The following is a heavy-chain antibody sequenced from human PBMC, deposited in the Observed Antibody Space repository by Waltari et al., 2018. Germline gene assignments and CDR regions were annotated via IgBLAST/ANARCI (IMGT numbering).Heavy chain of an antibody. J-gene: IGHJ4*02. V-gene: IGHV3-74*01. D-gene: IGHD2-2*03. Sequence: VQLVASGGGPVPPVGTPALSRALPCSRSRDHRMHWVRQAPGKGLTWVSAINLDGSGTWYADTVRGRLTISRDSAKNTVYLQMNSLRGDDTAVYYCARGLLTAVGYGDYWGQGTLVTVSS. CDR2: INLDGSGT. CDR1: CSRSRDHR. CDR3: ARGLLTAVGYGDY.